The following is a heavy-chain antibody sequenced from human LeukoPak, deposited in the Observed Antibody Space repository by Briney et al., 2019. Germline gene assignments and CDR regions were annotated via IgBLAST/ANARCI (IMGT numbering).Heavy chain of an antibody. J-gene: IGHJ4*02. CDR3: AAYYSSSFRTFDY. CDR2: MNPNSGIT. Sequence: ASVKVSCKASGYTFTSYDINWVRQATGQGLEWMGWMNPNSGITGYAQKFQGRVTMTRNTSISTAYMELSSLRSEDTAVYYCAAYYSSSFRTFDYWGQGTLVTVSS. D-gene: IGHD6-6*01. V-gene: IGHV1-8*01. CDR1: GYTFTSYD.